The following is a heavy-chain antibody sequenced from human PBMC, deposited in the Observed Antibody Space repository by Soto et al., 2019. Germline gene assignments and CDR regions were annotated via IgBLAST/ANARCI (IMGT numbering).Heavy chain of an antibody. V-gene: IGHV1-69*13. CDR2: IIPIFGTA. CDR3: ARDHPAVAGTSGFDY. D-gene: IGHD6-19*01. J-gene: IGHJ4*02. CDR1: GGTFGSYA. Sequence: GASVKVSCKASGGTFGSYAISWVRQAPGQGLEWMGGIIPIFGTANYAQKFQGRVTITADESTSTAYMELSSLRSEDTAVYYCARDHPAVAGTSGFDYWGQGTLVTVSS.